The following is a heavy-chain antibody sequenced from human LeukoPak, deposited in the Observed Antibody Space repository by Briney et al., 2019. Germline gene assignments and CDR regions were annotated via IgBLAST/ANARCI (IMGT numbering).Heavy chain of an antibody. Sequence: ASGKLSCKASGSTFSSYYIHWVRESPGPRLEWLGIIKPSGGSTSYEQKCQGRVTMTRDTSTSTVYMELSSLRSEDTAVYYCVRDMSLEAHDYCNWFDPWGQGTLVTVSS. D-gene: IGHD4/OR15-4a*01. CDR3: VRDMSLEAHDYCNWFDP. J-gene: IGHJ5*02. CDR2: IKPSGGST. V-gene: IGHV1-46*01. CDR1: GSTFSSYY.